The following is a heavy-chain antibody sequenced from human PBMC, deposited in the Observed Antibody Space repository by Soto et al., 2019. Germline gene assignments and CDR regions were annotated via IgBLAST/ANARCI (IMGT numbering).Heavy chain of an antibody. V-gene: IGHV3-21*01. D-gene: IGHD4-17*01. CDR2: ISSSSSYI. CDR3: ARGVDYWGDYDSYYYYGMDV. Sequence: GGSLRLSCAASGFTFSGYSMNWVRQAPGKGLEWVSSISSSSSYIYYADSVKGRFTISRDNAKNSLYLQMNSLRAEDTAVYYCARGVDYWGDYDSYYYYGMDVWGQGTTVTVSS. J-gene: IGHJ6*02. CDR1: GFTFSGYS.